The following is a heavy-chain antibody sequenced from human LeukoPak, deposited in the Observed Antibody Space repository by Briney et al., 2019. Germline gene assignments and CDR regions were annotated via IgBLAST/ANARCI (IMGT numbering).Heavy chain of an antibody. V-gene: IGHV3-23*01. J-gene: IGHJ4*02. CDR3: AKGAPEGYYYDSSGYPY. CDR2: ISASGGST. D-gene: IGHD3-22*01. CDR1: GFTFNTYA. Sequence: GGSLRLSCATSGFTFNTYAINWVRQAPGKGLEWVSVISASGGSTYYADSVKGRFTISRDNSKNTLYLQMNGLRAEDAAVYYCAKGAPEGYYYDSSGYPYWGQGTLVTVSS.